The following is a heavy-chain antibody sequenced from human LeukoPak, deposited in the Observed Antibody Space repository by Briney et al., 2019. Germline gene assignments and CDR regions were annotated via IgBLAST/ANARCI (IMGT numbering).Heavy chain of an antibody. CDR3: ARGVGSLSSGCNFDY. CDR2: INPSGGST. Sequence: GASVKVSCKASGYPFTTYYMHWVRQAPGQGLEWMGIINPSGGSTSYAQKFQGRVTMTRDTSTSTVYMELSSLRSEDTAVYYCARGVGSLSSGCNFDYWGQGTLVTVSS. D-gene: IGHD6-19*01. V-gene: IGHV1-46*01. CDR1: GYPFTTYY. J-gene: IGHJ4*02.